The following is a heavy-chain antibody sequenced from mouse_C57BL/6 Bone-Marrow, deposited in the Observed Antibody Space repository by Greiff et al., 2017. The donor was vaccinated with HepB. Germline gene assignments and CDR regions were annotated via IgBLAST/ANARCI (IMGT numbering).Heavy chain of an antibody. D-gene: IGHD2-12*01. Sequence: EVKLVESGGGLVKPGGSLKLSCAASGFTFSAYGMHWVRQAPEKGLEWVAYISSGSSTIYYADTVKGRFTISRDNAKNTLFLQMTSLRSEDPAMYYCASNDLFGYWGQGTTLTVSS. CDR2: ISSGSSTI. CDR3: ASNDLFGY. CDR1: GFTFSAYG. J-gene: IGHJ2*01. V-gene: IGHV5-17*01.